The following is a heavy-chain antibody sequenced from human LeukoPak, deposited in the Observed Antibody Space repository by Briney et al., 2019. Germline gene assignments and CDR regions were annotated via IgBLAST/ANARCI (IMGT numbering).Heavy chain of an antibody. D-gene: IGHD3-3*01. Sequence: SETLSLTCTVSGRSLSSHYWSWIRQPPGKGMEWIGYIYNSGSTNYNPSLKSRVTRSVDTSKNQFSLKLSAVTAADTAVYYCARVTITIFGGNYFYYWGQGTLVTVSS. J-gene: IGHJ4*02. CDR1: GRSLSSHY. V-gene: IGHV4-59*11. CDR2: IYNSGST. CDR3: ARVTITIFGGNYFYY.